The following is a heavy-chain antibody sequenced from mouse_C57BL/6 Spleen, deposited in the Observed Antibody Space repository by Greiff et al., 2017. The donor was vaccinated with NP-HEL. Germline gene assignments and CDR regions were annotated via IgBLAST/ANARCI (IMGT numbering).Heavy chain of an antibody. CDR2: IYPSDSET. J-gene: IGHJ2*01. CDR1: GYTFTSYW. Sequence: QVQLQQPGAELVRPGSSVKLSCKASGYTFTSYWMDWVKQRPGQGLEWIGNIYPSDSETHYNQKFKDKATLTVDKSSSTAYMQRSSLTSEDSAVYYCARSSSVPFDYWGQGTTLTVSS. D-gene: IGHD1-1*01. CDR3: ARSSSVPFDY. V-gene: IGHV1-61*01.